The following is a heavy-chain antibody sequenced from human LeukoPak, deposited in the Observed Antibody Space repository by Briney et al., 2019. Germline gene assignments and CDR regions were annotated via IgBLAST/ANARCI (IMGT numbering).Heavy chain of an antibody. V-gene: IGHV3-33*01. CDR1: GFTFSSYG. Sequence: GGSLRLSCAASGFTFSSYGMHWVRQAPGKGLEWVAVIWYGGSNKYYADSVKGRFTISRDNSKNTLYLQMNSLRAEDTAVYYCASSSKQWLPLTIGYWGQGTLVTVSS. CDR2: IWYGGSNK. J-gene: IGHJ4*02. D-gene: IGHD6-19*01. CDR3: ASSSKQWLPLTIGY.